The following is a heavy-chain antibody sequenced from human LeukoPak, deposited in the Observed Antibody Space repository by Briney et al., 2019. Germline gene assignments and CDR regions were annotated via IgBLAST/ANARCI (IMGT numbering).Heavy chain of an antibody. CDR1: GFTFSSYA. CDR3: AREYLRYSSSWSPWFDP. Sequence: GGSLRLSCAASGFTFSSYAMSWVRQAPGKGLEWVSAISGSGGSTYYADSVKGRFTISRDNSKNTLYLQMNSLRAEDTAVYYCAREYLRYSSSWSPWFDPWGQGTLVTVSS. J-gene: IGHJ5*02. CDR2: ISGSGGST. V-gene: IGHV3-23*01. D-gene: IGHD6-13*01.